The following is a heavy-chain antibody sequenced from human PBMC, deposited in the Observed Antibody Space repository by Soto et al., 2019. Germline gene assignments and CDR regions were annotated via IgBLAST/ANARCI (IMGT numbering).Heavy chain of an antibody. CDR2: VFYTGFT. D-gene: IGHD5-12*01. V-gene: IGHV4-39*01. CDR3: VIYQRGYSGGSQFDP. Sequence: PSETLSLTCAVSGGSISGSYYYWAWLRQSPGKGPEWIGSVFYTGFTSYNPSLKSRLTLSLDTSKKLLSLELTSVTATDTAVYYCVIYQRGYSGGSQFDPWGQGTLVTVSS. CDR1: GGSISGSYYY. J-gene: IGHJ5*02.